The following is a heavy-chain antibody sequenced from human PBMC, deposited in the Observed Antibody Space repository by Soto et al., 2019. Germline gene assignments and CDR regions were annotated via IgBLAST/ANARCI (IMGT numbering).Heavy chain of an antibody. D-gene: IGHD2-15*01. CDR2: INHSGST. J-gene: IGHJ6*03. CDR1: GGSFSGYY. V-gene: IGHV4-34*01. Sequence: QVQLQQWGAGLLKPSETLSLTCAVYGGSFSGYYWSWIRQPPGKGLEWIGEINHSGSTNYNPSLKSRVTISVDTSKNQFSLKLSSVTAAATAVYYCAREYCSGGSCYSHYYYYYMDVWGKGTTVTVSS. CDR3: AREYCSGGSCYSHYYYYYMDV.